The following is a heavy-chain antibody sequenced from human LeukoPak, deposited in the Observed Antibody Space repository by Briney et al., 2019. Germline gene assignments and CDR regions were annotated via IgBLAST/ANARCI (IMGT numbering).Heavy chain of an antibody. CDR2: IKQDGSEK. CDR1: GFTFRSYW. D-gene: IGHD1-14*01. J-gene: IGHJ4*02. V-gene: IGHV3-7*01. CDR3: ARGNNLNS. Sequence: GGSLRLSCAASGFTFRSYWMSWVRQAPGKGLEGVANIKQDGSEKYYVDSVKGRFTISRDNTKNSLYLQMNSLRAEDTAVYYCARGNNLNSWGQGTLVTVSS.